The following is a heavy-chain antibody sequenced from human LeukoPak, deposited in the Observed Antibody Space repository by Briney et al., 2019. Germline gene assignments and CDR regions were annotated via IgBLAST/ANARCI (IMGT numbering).Heavy chain of an antibody. Sequence: PGGSLRLSCAASGFTFSSYGMHWVRQAPGKGLEWVAFRRYDGNNKYYADSVKGRFTISRDNSKNTLYLQMNSLRAEDTAMYYCAKDTSGSGTGIDYWGQGTLVTVSS. CDR2: RRYDGNNK. J-gene: IGHJ4*02. CDR3: AKDTSGSGTGIDY. V-gene: IGHV3-30*02. CDR1: GFTFSSYG. D-gene: IGHD1-26*01.